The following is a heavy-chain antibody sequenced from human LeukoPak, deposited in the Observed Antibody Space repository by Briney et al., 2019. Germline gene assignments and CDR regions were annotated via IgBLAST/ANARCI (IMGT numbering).Heavy chain of an antibody. V-gene: IGHV1-46*01. CDR3: ARDPREITMVPGRYYYGMDV. J-gene: IGHJ6*02. D-gene: IGHD3-10*01. Sequence: ASVKVSCKASGYTFTSYYMHWVRQAPGQGLEWMGIINPSGGSTSYAQKFQGRVTMTRDTSTSTVYMELSSLRSEDTAVYYCARDPREITMVPGRYYYGMDVWGQGTTVTVSS. CDR2: INPSGGST. CDR1: GYTFTSYY.